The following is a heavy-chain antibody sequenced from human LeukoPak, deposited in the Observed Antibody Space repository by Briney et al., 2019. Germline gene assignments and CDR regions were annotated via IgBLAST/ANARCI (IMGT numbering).Heavy chain of an antibody. J-gene: IGHJ4*02. CDR1: GFTFSSYA. D-gene: IGHD5-12*01. Sequence: AGSLTLSCAASGFTFSSYALSWVRQAPGKELDWVSAISGSGRSTYYADSVKGRFTISSDNSKNTLYLQMNTLRAEDTAVYYCAKRVPLVATIGYYFDYWGQGTLVTVSS. V-gene: IGHV3-23*01. CDR3: AKRVPLVATIGYYFDY. CDR2: ISGSGRST.